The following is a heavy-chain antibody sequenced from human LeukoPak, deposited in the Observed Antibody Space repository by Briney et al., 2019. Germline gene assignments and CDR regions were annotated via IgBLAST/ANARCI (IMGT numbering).Heavy chain of an antibody. Sequence: PGGSLRLSCAASGFPFSSHGMSWVRQAPGKGLEWVSATSGSGGSTYYADSVKGRFTISRDNSKNTLYLQMNSLRAEDTAVYYCAKDRTYYYDSSNDYWGQGTLVTVSS. CDR3: AKDRTYYYDSSNDY. D-gene: IGHD3-22*01. J-gene: IGHJ4*02. V-gene: IGHV3-23*01. CDR2: TSGSGGST. CDR1: GFPFSSHG.